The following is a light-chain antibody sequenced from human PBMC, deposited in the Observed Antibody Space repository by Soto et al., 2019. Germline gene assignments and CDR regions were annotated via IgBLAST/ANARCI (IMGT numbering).Light chain of an antibody. J-gene: IGLJ1*01. V-gene: IGLV2-8*01. Sequence: QSVLTQPPSASGSPGQSVTISCTGTSSDVGGYNYVSWYQQHPGKAPKLIIYEVNKRPSGVPDRFSGSKSGNTASLTVSGLQAEDETDYYCCSYAGSNNFYVFGTGTKLTVL. CDR2: EVN. CDR1: SSDVGGYNY. CDR3: CSYAGSNNFYV.